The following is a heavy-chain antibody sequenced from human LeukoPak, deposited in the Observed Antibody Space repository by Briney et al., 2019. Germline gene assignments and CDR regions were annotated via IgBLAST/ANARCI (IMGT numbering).Heavy chain of an antibody. D-gene: IGHD3-3*01. CDR1: GFTFSGYS. CDR2: ISSSSSAI. CDR3: ARDQYLWSGYYPNQAFDY. J-gene: IGHJ4*02. Sequence: GGSLRLSCAASGFTFSGYSMNWVRQAPGKGLEWISYISSSSSAIYYADSVKGRFTISRDNAKKSLYLQMNSLRAEDTAMYYCARDQYLWSGYYPNQAFDYWGQGTLVTVSS. V-gene: IGHV3-48*04.